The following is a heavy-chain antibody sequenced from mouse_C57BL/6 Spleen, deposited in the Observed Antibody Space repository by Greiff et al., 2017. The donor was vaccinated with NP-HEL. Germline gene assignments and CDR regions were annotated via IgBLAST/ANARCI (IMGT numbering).Heavy chain of an antibody. D-gene: IGHD2-4*01. CDR3: ARSTMITTWYFDV. CDR1: GYTFTSYW. Sequence: QVQLQQPGAELVMPGASVKLSCKASGYTFTSYWMHWVKQRPGQGLEWIGEIDPSDSYTNYNQKFKGKSTLTVDKSSSTAYMQLSSLTSEDSAVYYCARSTMITTWYFDVWGTETTVTVSS. V-gene: IGHV1-69*01. CDR2: IDPSDSYT. J-gene: IGHJ1*03.